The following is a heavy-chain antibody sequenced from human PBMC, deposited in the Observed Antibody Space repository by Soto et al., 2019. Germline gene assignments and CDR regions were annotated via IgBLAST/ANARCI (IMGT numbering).Heavy chain of an antibody. CDR1: GFTFSSYG. D-gene: IGHD2-2*01. J-gene: IGHJ6*02. CDR3: ARDLDCSSTSCYFYYYYGMDV. CDR2: IWYDGSNK. V-gene: IGHV3-33*01. Sequence: GGSLRLSCAASGFTFSSYGMHWVRQAPGKGLEWVAVIWYDGSNKYYADSVKGRFTISRDNSKNTLYLQMNSLRAEDTAVYYCARDLDCSSTSCYFYYYYGMDVWGQGTTVTVSS.